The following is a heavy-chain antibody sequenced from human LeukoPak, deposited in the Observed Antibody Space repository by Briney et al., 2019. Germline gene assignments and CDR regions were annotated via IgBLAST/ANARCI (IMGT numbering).Heavy chain of an antibody. V-gene: IGHV3-73*01. Sequence: GGSLRLSCAASGFTFSDSYMHWVRQASGKGLEWVGLIRTKTRNYAATYAESVKGRFTISRDDSKNTAYLQMNSLKMEDTAVYYCTRQNCTGGSCSYVDCWGQGTLVTVSS. D-gene: IGHD2-8*02. CDR3: TRQNCTGGSCSYVDC. J-gene: IGHJ4*02. CDR1: GFTFSDSY. CDR2: IRTKTRNYAA.